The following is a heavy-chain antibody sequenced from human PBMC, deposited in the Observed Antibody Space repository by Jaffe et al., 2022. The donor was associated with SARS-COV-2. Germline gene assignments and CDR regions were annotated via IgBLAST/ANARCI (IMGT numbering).Heavy chain of an antibody. CDR1: GGSFSGYY. Sequence: QVQLQQWGAGLLKPSETLSLTCAVYGGSFSGYYWSWIRQPPGKGLEWIGEINHSGSTNYNPSLKSRVTISVDTSKNQFSLKLSSVTAADTAVYYCARGKNGRRRFDPWGQGTLVTVSS. CDR3: ARGKNGRRRFDP. CDR2: INHSGST. J-gene: IGHJ5*02. D-gene: IGHD2-8*01. V-gene: IGHV4-34*01.